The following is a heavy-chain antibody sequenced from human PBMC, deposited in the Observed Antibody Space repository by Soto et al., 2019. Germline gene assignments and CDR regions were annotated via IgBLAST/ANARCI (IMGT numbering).Heavy chain of an antibody. J-gene: IGHJ5*02. CDR2: IIPIFGTA. D-gene: IGHD1-7*01. Sequence: QVQLVQSGAEVKKPGSSVKVSCKASGGTFSSYAISWVRQAPGQGLEWMGGIIPIFGTANYAPKFQGRVTITADKSTSTAYMELSSLRSEDTAVYYCARLATGPTPRGNWFDPWGQGTLVTVSS. CDR1: GGTFSSYA. V-gene: IGHV1-69*06. CDR3: ARLATGPTPRGNWFDP.